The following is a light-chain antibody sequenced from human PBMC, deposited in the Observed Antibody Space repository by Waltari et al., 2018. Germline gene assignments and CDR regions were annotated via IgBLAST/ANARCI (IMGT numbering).Light chain of an antibody. Sequence: SYELTQPPSVSVSPGQTARITCSGHELPRKYAYWFQQKSGQAPRLVIYADTKRPPGSPERFSGSSSGTVATLTIPGAQVDDEADYYCYSSDSTGLRVFGGGTTVVVL. CDR1: ELPRKY. J-gene: IGLJ1*01. V-gene: IGLV3-10*01. CDR3: YSSDSTGLRV. CDR2: ADT.